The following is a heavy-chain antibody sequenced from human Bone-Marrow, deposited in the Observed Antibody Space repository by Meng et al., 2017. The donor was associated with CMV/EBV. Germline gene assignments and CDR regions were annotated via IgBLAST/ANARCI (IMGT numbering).Heavy chain of an antibody. CDR2: IYSGGST. V-gene: IGHV3-53*01. D-gene: IGHD2-15*01. J-gene: IGHJ6*02. CDR1: GFTVSSNY. CDR3: AREEAAHYYYYGMDV. Sequence: GGSLKISCAASGFTVSSNYMSWVRQAPGKGLEWVSVIYSGGSTYYADSVKGRFTISRDNAKNTLYLQMNSLRAEDTAVYYCAREEAAHYYYYGMDVWGQGTTVTVSS.